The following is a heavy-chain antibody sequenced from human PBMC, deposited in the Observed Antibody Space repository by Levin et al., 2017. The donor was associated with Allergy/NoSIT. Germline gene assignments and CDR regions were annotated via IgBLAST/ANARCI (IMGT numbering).Heavy chain of an antibody. D-gene: IGHD3-16*02. V-gene: IGHV3-48*01. CDR2: ISSSSSTI. CDR3: ARSPLTFGGVIVGEPDAFDI. CDR1: GFTFSSYS. J-gene: IGHJ3*02. Sequence: GGSLRLSCAASGFTFSSYSMNWVRQAPGKGLEWVSYISSSSSTIYYADSVKGRFTISRDNAKNSLYLQRNSLRAEDTAVYYCARSPLTFGGVIVGEPDAFDIWGQGTMVTVSS.